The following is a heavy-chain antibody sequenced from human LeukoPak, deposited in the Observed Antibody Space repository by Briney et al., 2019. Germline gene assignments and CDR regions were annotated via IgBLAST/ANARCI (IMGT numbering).Heavy chain of an antibody. CDR3: ARDRGVTTDAFDI. V-gene: IGHV3-21*01. D-gene: IGHD4-17*01. J-gene: IGHJ3*02. CDR1: GFTFSSHG. CDR2: ISSSSSYI. Sequence: GGSLRLSCAASGFTFSSHGMNWVRQAPGKGLEWVSSISSSSSYIYYADSVKGRFTISRDNAKNSLYLQMNSLRAEDTAVYYCARDRGVTTDAFDIWGQGTMVTVSS.